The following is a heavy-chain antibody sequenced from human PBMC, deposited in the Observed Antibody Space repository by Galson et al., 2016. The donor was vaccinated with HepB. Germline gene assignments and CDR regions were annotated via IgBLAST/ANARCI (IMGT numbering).Heavy chain of an antibody. CDR1: GYTFTSHY. V-gene: IGHV1-46*01. J-gene: IGHJ6*02. D-gene: IGHD3-22*01. CDR2: INPSGGST. CDR3: ARGADSSSYSYYYGMDV. Sequence: SVKVSCKASGYTFTSHYMHWVRQAPGQGLEWVGIINPSGGSTSYAPKFQGRLTLTRDTSTSTAYMELSSLTSEDTAVYYCARGADSSSYSYYYGMDVWGQVTTVTVSS.